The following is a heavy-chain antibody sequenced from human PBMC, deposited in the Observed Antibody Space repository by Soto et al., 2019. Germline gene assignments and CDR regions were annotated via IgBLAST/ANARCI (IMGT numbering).Heavy chain of an antibody. J-gene: IGHJ3*02. CDR1: GFTFSGSA. CDR2: IRSKANSYAT. Sequence: EVQLVESGGGLVQPGGSLKLSCAASGFTFSGSAMHWVRQASGKGLEWVGRIRSKANSYATAYAASVKGRFTISRDDSKXTAYLQMNSLKTEDTAVYYCTRHVGSSSGNDAFDIWGQGTMVTVSS. V-gene: IGHV3-73*01. CDR3: TRHVGSSSGNDAFDI. D-gene: IGHD6-13*01.